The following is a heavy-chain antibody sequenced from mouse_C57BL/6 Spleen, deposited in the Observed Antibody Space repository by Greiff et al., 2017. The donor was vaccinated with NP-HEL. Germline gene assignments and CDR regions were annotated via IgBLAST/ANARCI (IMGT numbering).Heavy chain of an antibody. Sequence: QVQLQQSGPELVKPGASVKISCKASGYAFSSSWMNWVKQRPGTGLEWIGRLYPEDGDTNYNGKFKGKATLTADKSSSTAYMQLSSLTSEDSAVSFCARSTGADFDYWGQGTTLTVSS. V-gene: IGHV1-82*01. D-gene: IGHD2-1*01. CDR2: LYPEDGDT. CDR1: GYAFSSSW. CDR3: ARSTGADFDY. J-gene: IGHJ2*01.